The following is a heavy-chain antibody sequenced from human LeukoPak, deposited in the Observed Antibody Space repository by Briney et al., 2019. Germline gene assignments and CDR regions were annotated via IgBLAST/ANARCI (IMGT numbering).Heavy chain of an antibody. J-gene: IGHJ4*02. CDR1: GGSISSYY. CDR2: IYYSGST. D-gene: IGHD1-26*01. CDR3: AKRGVGTSNAYFDY. V-gene: IGHV4-59*08. Sequence: SETLSLTCTVSGGSISSYYWSWIRQPPGKGLEWIGYIYYSGSTNYNPSLKSRVTISVDTSKNQFSLMLSSVTAADTAVYYCAKRGVGTSNAYFDYWGQGTLVTVSS.